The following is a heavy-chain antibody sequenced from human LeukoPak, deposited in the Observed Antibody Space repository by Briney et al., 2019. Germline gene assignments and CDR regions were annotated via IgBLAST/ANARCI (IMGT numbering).Heavy chain of an antibody. CDR1: GYTFTGYY. Sequence: ASVKVSCKASGYTFTGYYMHWVRQAPGQGLEWMGWINPNSGGTNYAQKFQGRVTMTRDTSISTAYMELSRLRSDDTAVYYCARDEITIFGVVPFNYWGQGTLVTVSS. CDR3: ARDEITIFGVVPFNY. V-gene: IGHV1-2*02. CDR2: INPNSGGT. J-gene: IGHJ4*02. D-gene: IGHD3-3*01.